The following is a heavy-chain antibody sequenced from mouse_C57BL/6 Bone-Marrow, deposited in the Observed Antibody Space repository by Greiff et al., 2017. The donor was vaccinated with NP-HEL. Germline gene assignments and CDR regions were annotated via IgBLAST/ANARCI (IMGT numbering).Heavy chain of an antibody. CDR1: GFNIKNTY. J-gene: IGHJ4*01. Sequence: EVQLQQSVAELVRPGASVKLSCTASGFNIKNTYMHWVKQRPEQGLEWIGRIDPANGNTKYAPKFQGKATITADTSSNTDYLQLSSLTSEDTAIYYCASPRRSSGYLYYAMDYWGQGTSVTVSS. D-gene: IGHD3-2*02. V-gene: IGHV14-3*01. CDR3: ASPRRSSGYLYYAMDY. CDR2: IDPANGNT.